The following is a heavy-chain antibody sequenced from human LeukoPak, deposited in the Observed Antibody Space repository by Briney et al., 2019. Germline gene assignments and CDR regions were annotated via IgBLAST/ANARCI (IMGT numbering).Heavy chain of an antibody. CDR2: ISSSSSYT. Sequence: GGSLRLSCAASGFTFSDYYMSWIRQAPGKGLEWVSYISSSSSYTNYADSVKGRFTISRDNAKNSLYLQMNSLRAEDTAVYYCASHSAWYLRSLDYWGQGTLVTVSS. V-gene: IGHV3-11*06. CDR3: ASHSAWYLRSLDY. CDR1: GFTFSDYY. D-gene: IGHD6-19*01. J-gene: IGHJ4*02.